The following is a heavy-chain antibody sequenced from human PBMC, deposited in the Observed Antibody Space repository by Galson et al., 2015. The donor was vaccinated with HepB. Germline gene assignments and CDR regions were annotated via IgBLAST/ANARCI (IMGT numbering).Heavy chain of an antibody. CDR2: ISSSSSYT. CDR3: ARVSSGAGIAAAGTAFPFDY. J-gene: IGHJ4*02. Sequence: SLRLSCAASGLTFSDYYMSWIRQAPGKGLEWVSYISSSSSYTNYADSVKGRFTISRDNAKNSLYLQMNSLRAEDTAVYYCARVSSGAGIAAAGTAFPFDYWGQGTLVTVSS. CDR1: GLTFSDYY. D-gene: IGHD6-13*01. V-gene: IGHV3-11*06.